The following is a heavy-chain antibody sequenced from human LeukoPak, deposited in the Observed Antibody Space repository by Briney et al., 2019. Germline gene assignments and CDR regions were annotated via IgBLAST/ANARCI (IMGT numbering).Heavy chain of an antibody. CDR3: ARESYYGSGSYPSQ. Sequence: PGGSLRLSCAASGFTISSYGMHWVRQAPGKGLEWVAFIRYDGSNKYYADSVKGRFTISRDNSKNTLYLQMNSLRAEDTAVYYCARESYYGSGSYPSQWGQGTLVTVSS. CDR1: GFTISSYG. V-gene: IGHV3-30*02. CDR2: IRYDGSNK. J-gene: IGHJ4*02. D-gene: IGHD3-10*01.